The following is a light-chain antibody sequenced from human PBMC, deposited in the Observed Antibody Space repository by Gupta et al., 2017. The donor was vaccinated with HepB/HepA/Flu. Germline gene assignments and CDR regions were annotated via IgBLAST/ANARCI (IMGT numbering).Light chain of an antibody. J-gene: IGKJ2*04. Sequence: DIVMTPSPDSLPVSLGETATINLTSSQSVLDSPNNRKYLTWYQPKTGQPPKLLISWASTREAGVTDRFSGSGSGTDFTLTISRLQAEDVAVYYCHQYYTFPCSFGQGTKLEI. V-gene: IGKV4-1*01. CDR3: HQYYTFPCS. CDR1: QSVLDSPNNRKY. CDR2: WAS.